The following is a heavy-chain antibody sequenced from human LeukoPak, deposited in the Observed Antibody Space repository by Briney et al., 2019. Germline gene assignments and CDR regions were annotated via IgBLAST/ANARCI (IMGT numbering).Heavy chain of an antibody. J-gene: IGHJ4*02. V-gene: IGHV3-53*01. D-gene: IGHD5-24*01. CDR3: AREGDGNFDY. CDR1: GFTVSSNY. CDR2: IYSGGST. Sequence: GGSLRLSCAASGFTVSSNYMNWVRQAPGKGLEWVSVIYSGGSTYYADSVRGRFTISRDNSKNTLYLRMNSLRAEDTAVYYCAREGDGNFDYWGQGTLVTVSS.